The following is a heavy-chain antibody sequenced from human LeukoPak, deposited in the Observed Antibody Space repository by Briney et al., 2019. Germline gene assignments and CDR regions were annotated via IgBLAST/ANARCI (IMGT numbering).Heavy chain of an antibody. CDR2: ISAYNGNT. Sequence: ASVKVSCKASGYTFTSYGISWVRQTPGQGLEWMGWISAYNGNTNYAQKLQGRVTMTTDTSTSTAYMELRSLRSDDTAVYYSARDFGYRSTHDYWGQGTLVTVSS. J-gene: IGHJ4*02. V-gene: IGHV1-18*01. D-gene: IGHD6-25*01. CDR1: GYTFTSYG. CDR3: ARDFGYRSTHDY.